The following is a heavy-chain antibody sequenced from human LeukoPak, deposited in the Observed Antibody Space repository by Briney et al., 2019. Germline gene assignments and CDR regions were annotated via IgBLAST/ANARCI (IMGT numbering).Heavy chain of an antibody. V-gene: IGHV1-2*02. CDR2: INPNSCGT. Sequence: GASVKVSCKASGYTFTSYYMHWVRQAPGQGLEWMGWINPNSCGTNYAQKFQGRVTMTRDTSISTAYMELSRPRSDDTAVYYCARENDSDGYYYMDVWGKGTTVTISS. D-gene: IGHD2-15*01. CDR1: GYTFTSYY. CDR3: ARENDSDGYYYMDV. J-gene: IGHJ6*03.